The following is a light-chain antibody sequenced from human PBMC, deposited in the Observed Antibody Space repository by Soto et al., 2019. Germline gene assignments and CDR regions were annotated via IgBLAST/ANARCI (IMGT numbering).Light chain of an antibody. CDR1: SSNLGAGYD. Sequence: QSVLTQPPSVCGAPGHRVTISFTGKSSNLGAGYDVHWYQQLPGAAPKLVIFGNRNRPSGVPERFSGSKSGTSASLAITGLQAEDEADYYCQAYDYRLTASVFGGETKLTVL. V-gene: IGLV1-40*01. J-gene: IGLJ3*02. CDR3: QAYDYRLTASV. CDR2: GNR.